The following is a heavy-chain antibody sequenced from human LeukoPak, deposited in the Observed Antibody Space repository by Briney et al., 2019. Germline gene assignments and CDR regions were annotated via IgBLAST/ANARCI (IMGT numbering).Heavy chain of an antibody. J-gene: IGHJ5*02. CDR2: IYYSGST. CDR1: GGSISSYY. CDR3: ARDLGDDNWFDP. V-gene: IGHV4-59*12. D-gene: IGHD2-21*01. Sequence: SETLSLTCTVSGGSISSYYWSWIRQPPGKGLEWIGSIYYSGSTYYNPSLKSRVTISVDTSKNQFSLKLSSVTAADTAVYYCARDLGDDNWFDPWGQGTLVTVSS.